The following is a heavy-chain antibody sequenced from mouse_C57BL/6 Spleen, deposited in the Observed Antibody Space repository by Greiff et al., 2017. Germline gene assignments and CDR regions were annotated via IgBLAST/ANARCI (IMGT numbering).Heavy chain of an antibody. J-gene: IGHJ1*03. CDR3: ARHPHDDGSSYGYFDV. CDR2: FYPGSGSI. V-gene: IGHV1-62-2*01. D-gene: IGHD1-1*01. CDR1: GYTFTEYT. Sequence: QVQLQQSGAELVKPGASVKLSCKASGYTFTEYTIHWVKQRSGQGLEWIGWFYPGSGSIKYNEKFKDKATLTADKSSSTVYMELSRLTSEDSAVYVCARHPHDDGSSYGYFDVWGTGTTGTVSS.